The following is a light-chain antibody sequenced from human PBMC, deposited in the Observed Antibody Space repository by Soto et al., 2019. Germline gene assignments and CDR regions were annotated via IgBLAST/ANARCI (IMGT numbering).Light chain of an antibody. CDR2: DVS. Sequence: QSALTQPASVSGSPGQSITISCTGTSRDVGGYKYVSWYQQHPGKDPKHMIYDVSNRPSGVSNRFSGSKSGNTASLTISGLQAEDEADYYCSSYTSSSTRVLGTGNKLTDL. CDR1: SRDVGGYKY. CDR3: SSYTSSSTRV. J-gene: IGLJ1*01. V-gene: IGLV2-14*01.